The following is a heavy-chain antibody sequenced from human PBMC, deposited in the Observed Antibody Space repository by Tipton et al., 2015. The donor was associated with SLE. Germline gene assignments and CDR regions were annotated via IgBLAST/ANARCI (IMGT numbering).Heavy chain of an antibody. Sequence: SLRLSCAASGFTVSSNYMSWVRRAPGKGLEWVSVIYSGGSTYYADSVKGRFTISRDNSKNTLYLQMNSPRAEDTAVYYCARVRVGATDDAFDIWGQGTMVTVSS. CDR3: ARVRVGATDDAFDI. CDR1: GFTVSSNY. D-gene: IGHD1-26*01. J-gene: IGHJ3*02. CDR2: IYSGGST. V-gene: IGHV3-53*05.